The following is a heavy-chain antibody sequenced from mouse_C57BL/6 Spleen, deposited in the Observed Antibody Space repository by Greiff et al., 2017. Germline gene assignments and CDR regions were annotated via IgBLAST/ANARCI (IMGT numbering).Heavy chain of an antibody. CDR1: GYAFTNYL. Sequence: VQLQQSGAELVRPGTSVKVSCKASGYAFTNYLIEWVKQRPGQGLEWIGVINPGSGGTTYNEKFKGKATLTADKSSSTAYMQLSSLTSEDSAVYFCARFRDEGYFDYWGQGTTLTVSS. D-gene: IGHD3-3*01. CDR3: ARFRDEGYFDY. J-gene: IGHJ2*01. V-gene: IGHV1-54*01. CDR2: INPGSGGT.